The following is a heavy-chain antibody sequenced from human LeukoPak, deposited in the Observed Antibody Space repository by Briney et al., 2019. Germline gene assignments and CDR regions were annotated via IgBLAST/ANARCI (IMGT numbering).Heavy chain of an antibody. CDR1: GYTLTDHY. J-gene: IGHJ4*02. V-gene: IGHV1-2*02. CDR2: IHPGRGDT. CDR3: ARDHNWGPDY. Sequence: ASVKVSCKSLGYTLTDHYFHWLRQAPGQGLEWMGWIHPGRGDTNYAQKFQGRVSLTGDTSISTAYMELSGLTSDDTAVYFCARDHNWGPDYWGQGTLVSVSS. D-gene: IGHD7-27*01.